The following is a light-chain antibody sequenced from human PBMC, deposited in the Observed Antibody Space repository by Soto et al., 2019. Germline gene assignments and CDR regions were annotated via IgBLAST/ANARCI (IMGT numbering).Light chain of an antibody. CDR3: AALDDILNGPYVV. CDR2: SNN. J-gene: IGLJ2*01. V-gene: IGLV1-44*01. Sequence: QSVLTQPPSASGTPGQRVTISCSGSSSNIGSNTVNWYQQLPGTAPKLLIYSNNQRPSGVPDRFSGSKSGTSASLAISGLQSEDEADYYCAALDDILNGPYVVFGGGTKLTVL. CDR1: SSNIGSNT.